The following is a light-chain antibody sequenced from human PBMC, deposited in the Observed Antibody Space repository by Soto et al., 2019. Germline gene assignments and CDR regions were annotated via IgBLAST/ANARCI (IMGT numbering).Light chain of an antibody. J-gene: IGKJ1*01. CDR1: QSVSSN. V-gene: IGKV3-15*01. Sequence: EIVMTQSPATLSVSPGERATLSCRASQSVSSNLAWYQQKPGQAPRLLIYGASTRATGIPARFSGSGSGTEFTLTISSLQSEDFAVNYCQQYNNWPPWTFGHGTKVEIK. CDR2: GAS. CDR3: QQYNNWPPWT.